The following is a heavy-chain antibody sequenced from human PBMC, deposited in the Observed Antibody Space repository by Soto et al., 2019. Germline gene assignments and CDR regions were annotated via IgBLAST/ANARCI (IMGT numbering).Heavy chain of an antibody. Sequence: QVQLVQSGAEVKKPGASVKVSCKASGYTFTSYGISWVRQAPGQGLEWMGWISAYNGNTNYAQKLQGRVTMTTDTSTSTAYMELRSLRSDDTAVYYCARELEVDYGDYVAYYYYGMDVWGQGTTVTVSS. V-gene: IGHV1-18*01. CDR1: GYTFTSYG. CDR2: ISAYNGNT. D-gene: IGHD4-17*01. J-gene: IGHJ6*02. CDR3: ARELEVDYGDYVAYYYYGMDV.